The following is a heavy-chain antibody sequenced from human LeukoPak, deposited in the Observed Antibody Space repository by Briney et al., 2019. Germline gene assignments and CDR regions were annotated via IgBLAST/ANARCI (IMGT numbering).Heavy chain of an antibody. V-gene: IGHV1-46*01. CDR3: ARDNSVGDTAWWFDP. CDR2: INPSGGTT. CDR1: GYTFTSYY. J-gene: IGHJ5*02. Sequence: ASVKVSCKASGYTFTSYYMHWVRQAPGQGLEWVGLINPSGGTTSYAQKFQGRVTMTRDMSTSTDYMELSSLRSEDTAVYYCARDNSVGDTAWWFDPWGQGTLVTVSS. D-gene: IGHD1-26*01.